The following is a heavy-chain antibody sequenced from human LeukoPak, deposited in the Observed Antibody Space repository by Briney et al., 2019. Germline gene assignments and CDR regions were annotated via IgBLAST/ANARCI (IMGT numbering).Heavy chain of an antibody. D-gene: IGHD1-26*01. J-gene: IGHJ4*02. V-gene: IGHV1-18*01. CDR2: ISAYNGNT. CDR1: GYTFTSYG. CDR3: ARGSGSYFHFDY. Sequence: ASVKVSCKASGYTFTSYGISWVRQAPGQGLEWMGWISAYNGNTNYAQKFQGRVTMTRNTSISTAYMELSSLRSEDTAVYYCARGSGSYFHFDYWGQGTLVTVSS.